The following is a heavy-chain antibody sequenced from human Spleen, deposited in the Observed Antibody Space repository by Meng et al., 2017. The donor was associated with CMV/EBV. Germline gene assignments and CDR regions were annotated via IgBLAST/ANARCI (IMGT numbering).Heavy chain of an antibody. CDR1: GFTFSSYS. CDR3: ARDRAMDDY. J-gene: IGHJ4*02. Sequence: GGSLRLSCTAFGFTFSSYSMNWVRQAPGKGLEWVPSISSSSSYIYYADSVKGRFTISRENAKNPLYLQMNSLRGEDSAMYYCARDRAMDDYWGQGTLVTVSS. D-gene: IGHD5-18*01. V-gene: IGHV3-21*01. CDR2: ISSSSSYI.